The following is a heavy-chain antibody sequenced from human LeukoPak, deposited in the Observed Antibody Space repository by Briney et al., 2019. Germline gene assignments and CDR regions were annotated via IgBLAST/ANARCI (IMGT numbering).Heavy chain of an antibody. J-gene: IGHJ3*02. Sequence: PSETLSLTCAVYGGSFSGYYWSWIRQPPGKGLEWIGEIDHSGSTNYNPSLKSRVTISVDTSKNQFSLKLSSVTAADTAVYYCASYDYLEAFDIWGQGTMVTVSS. D-gene: IGHD5-12*01. CDR3: ASYDYLEAFDI. CDR1: GGSFSGYY. CDR2: IDHSGST. V-gene: IGHV4-34*01.